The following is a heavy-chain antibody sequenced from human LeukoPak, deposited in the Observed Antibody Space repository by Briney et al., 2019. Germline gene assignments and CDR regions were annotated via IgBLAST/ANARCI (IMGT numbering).Heavy chain of an antibody. CDR2: RYLSGTT. D-gene: IGHD3-22*01. V-gene: IGHV4-4*02. CDR3: AGLVGRYSSGLYYYYFDY. CDR1: GDSINSLDL. Sequence: SETLSLTCTVSGDSINSLDLWSWVRQPPGKGLEWIGERYLSGTTHSNPSVKSRVTISIDKSKNQFFLNLSSVTAADTAVYYCAGLVGRYSSGLYYYYFDYWGQGTLVTVSS. J-gene: IGHJ4*02.